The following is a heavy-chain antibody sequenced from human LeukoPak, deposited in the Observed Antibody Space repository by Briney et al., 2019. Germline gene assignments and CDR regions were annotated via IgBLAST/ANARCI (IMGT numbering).Heavy chain of an antibody. CDR3: AKAIAPYDSSAKSYYHAFDV. V-gene: IGHV3-23*01. Sequence: XGSLRLSCAASGFTFSSYGMNWVRQAPGNGLEWLSGISGSGTSTYYADSVKGRFTISRDNSKNTLYLQMNSLRAEDTAVYYCAKAIAPYDSSAKSYYHAFDVWGQGTTVTVSS. J-gene: IGHJ6*02. D-gene: IGHD3-22*01. CDR2: ISGSGTST. CDR1: GFTFSSYG.